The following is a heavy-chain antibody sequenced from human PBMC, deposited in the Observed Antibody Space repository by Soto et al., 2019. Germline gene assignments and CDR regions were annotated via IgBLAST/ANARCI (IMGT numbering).Heavy chain of an antibody. Sequence: GSLRLSGAASVFTFSSYSMNWVRQAPGKGLEWVSYISSSSSTIYYADSAKGRFTISRDNAKNSLYLQMNSLRDEDTAVYYCARGRTTSGSYRGFDYWGQGTLVTVSS. V-gene: IGHV3-48*02. D-gene: IGHD1-26*01. CDR2: ISSSSSTI. CDR1: VFTFSSYS. CDR3: ARGRTTSGSYRGFDY. J-gene: IGHJ4*02.